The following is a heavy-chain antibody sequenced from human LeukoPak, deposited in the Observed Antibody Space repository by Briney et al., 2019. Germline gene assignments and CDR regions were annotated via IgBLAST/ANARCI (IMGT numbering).Heavy chain of an antibody. Sequence: GGSLRLSCAASGFTFSTYGMHWVRQTAGKGLEWVAFIRYDGTIKYYADSVKGRFTISRDNSKNTLYLQMNSLRAEDTAVYSCAKDRAFYSGNCDAFDIWGQGTMVTVSS. D-gene: IGHD4-23*01. CDR1: GFTFSTYG. CDR3: AKDRAFYSGNCDAFDI. J-gene: IGHJ3*02. V-gene: IGHV3-30*02. CDR2: IRYDGTIK.